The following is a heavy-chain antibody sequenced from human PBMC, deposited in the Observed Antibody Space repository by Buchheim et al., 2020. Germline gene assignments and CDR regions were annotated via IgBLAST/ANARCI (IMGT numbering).Heavy chain of an antibody. CDR1: GGSISSNTYH. CDR3: ASIGAYIYGSNRGFFDS. Sequence: QLQLQESGPGLVKPSETLSLTCTVSGGSISSNTYHWGWIRRPPGEGLEWIGSVYYSATTSYSTSLKSRVTLSVDSPKPHFSLKLTSVTAADTAVYYCASIGAYIYGSNRGFFDSWGPGAL. D-gene: IGHD5-18*01. V-gene: IGHV4-39*02. J-gene: IGHJ4*02. CDR2: VYYSATT.